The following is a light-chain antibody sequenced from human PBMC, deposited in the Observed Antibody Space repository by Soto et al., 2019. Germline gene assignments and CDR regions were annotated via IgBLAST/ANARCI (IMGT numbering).Light chain of an antibody. V-gene: IGKV3-15*01. Sequence: EIVMTQSPATLSVSPGERVTLSCRASQFISNSLAWYQQRPGQPPRLLIYGAPTRAAGISARFSGSGSGTEFTLTISSLQSEDFAVYYCQQSSNWPRTFGQGTKVDIK. CDR2: GAP. CDR3: QQSSNWPRT. J-gene: IGKJ1*01. CDR1: QFISNS.